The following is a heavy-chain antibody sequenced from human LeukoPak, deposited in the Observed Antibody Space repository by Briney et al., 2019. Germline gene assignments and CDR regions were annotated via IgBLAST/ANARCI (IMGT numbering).Heavy chain of an antibody. CDR3: ARASGVAGLVSLDN. J-gene: IGHJ4*02. CDR1: GASFSGYY. CDR2: INHSGST. D-gene: IGHD6-19*01. V-gene: IGHV4-34*01. Sequence: SETLSLTCSLYGASFSGYYWTWIRQPPGKGLEWIGEINHSGSTNYNPSLKSRVIISLDTSKNQFSLKLNSVTAADTAVYYCARASGVAGLVSLDNWGQGTLVTVSS.